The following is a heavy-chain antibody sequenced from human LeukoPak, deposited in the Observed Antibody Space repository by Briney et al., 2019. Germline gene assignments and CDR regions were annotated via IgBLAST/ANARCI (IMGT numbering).Heavy chain of an antibody. V-gene: IGHV1-69*05. CDR2: IIPIFGTA. CDR3: VRSPRDSNLDY. D-gene: IGHD2-15*01. CDR1: GGTFSSYA. Sequence: GASVKVSCKASGGTFSSYAISWVRQAPGQGLEWMGGIIPIFGTANYAQKFQGRVTMTRDTSIRTAYMELSSLKYEDTAVYYCVRSPRDSNLDYWGQGTLVTVSS. J-gene: IGHJ4*02.